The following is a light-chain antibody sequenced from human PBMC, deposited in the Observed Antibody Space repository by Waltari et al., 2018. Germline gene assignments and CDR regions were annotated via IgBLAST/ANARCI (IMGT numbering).Light chain of an antibody. V-gene: IGLV1-47*01. J-gene: IGLJ2*01. CDR1: SSTPGRTY. CDR2: RNN. Sequence: QSVLAQPPSASGTSGQRVTLSCAVSSSTPGRTYVDWYQQFPGTAPKVLIHRNNERPSGVPDRFSGSKSGTSASLAISGLRSEDEADYYCAAWDDSLRSPIFGGGTKLTVL. CDR3: AAWDDSLRSPI.